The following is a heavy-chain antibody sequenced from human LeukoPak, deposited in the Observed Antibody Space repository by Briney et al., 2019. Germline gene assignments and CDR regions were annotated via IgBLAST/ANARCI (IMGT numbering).Heavy chain of an antibody. V-gene: IGHV3-23*01. CDR1: GFTFSSYG. J-gene: IGHJ4*02. D-gene: IGHD6-13*01. Sequence: PGGSLRLSCAASGFTFSSYGMSWVRQAPGKGLEWVSAISGSGGSTHYADSVKGRFTISRDNSKNTLYLQMNSLRAEDTAVYYCASGRTAGYYWGQGTLVTVSS. CDR3: ASGRTAGYY. CDR2: ISGSGGST.